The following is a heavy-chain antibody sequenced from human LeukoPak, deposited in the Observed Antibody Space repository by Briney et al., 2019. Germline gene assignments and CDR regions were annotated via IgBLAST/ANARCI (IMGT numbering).Heavy chain of an antibody. D-gene: IGHD6-19*01. J-gene: IGHJ4*02. Sequence: SETLSLTCTVSGGSISSYYWSWIRQPAGKGLEWIGRIYTSGSTNYNHSLQSRLTMSVDTSKNQFSLKLSSVTAADTAVYYCASSPLSVAGDTFDYWGQGSLVTVSS. CDR2: IYTSGST. CDR3: ASSPLSVAGDTFDY. V-gene: IGHV4-4*07. CDR1: GGSISSYY.